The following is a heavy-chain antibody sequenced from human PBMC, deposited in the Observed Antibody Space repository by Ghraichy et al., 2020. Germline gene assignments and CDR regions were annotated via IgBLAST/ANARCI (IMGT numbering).Heavy chain of an antibody. CDR2: IYYSGST. J-gene: IGHJ4*02. V-gene: IGHV4-39*01. Sequence: SETLSLTCTVSGGSISSSSYYWGWIRQPPGKGLEWIGSIYYSGSTYYNPSLKSRVTISVDTSKNQFSLKLSSVTAADTAVYYCARHQQSSGWYSRPRTTFDYWGQGTLVTVSS. CDR1: GGSISSSSYY. CDR3: ARHQQSSGWYSRPRTTFDY. D-gene: IGHD6-19*01.